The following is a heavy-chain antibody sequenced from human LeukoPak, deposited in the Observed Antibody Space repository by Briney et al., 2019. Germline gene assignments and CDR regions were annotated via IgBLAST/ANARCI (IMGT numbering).Heavy chain of an antibody. CDR1: GLSVSQNS. CDR2: IYGGDST. CDR3: ATDHRNLDAFDI. J-gene: IGHJ3*02. D-gene: IGHD1-14*01. V-gene: IGHV3-66*01. Sequence: GGSLRLSCAVSGLSVSQNSINWVRQAPGKGLEWVSVIYGGDSTYYADSVRGRFTISSDKSENTVYLQLNSLRAGDTAVYYCATDHRNLDAFDIWGQGTTVTVSS.